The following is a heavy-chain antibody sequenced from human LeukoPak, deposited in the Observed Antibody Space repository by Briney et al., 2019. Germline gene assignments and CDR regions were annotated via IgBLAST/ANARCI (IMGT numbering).Heavy chain of an antibody. V-gene: IGHV3-23*01. D-gene: IGHD5-18*01. CDR1: GFTFSSYA. CDR3: AKAVQLWESYYYGMDV. J-gene: IGHJ6*02. CDR2: ISGSGGST. Sequence: GGSLRLSCAASGFTFSSYAMSWVRQAPGKGLEWVSAISGSGGSTYYADSVKGRFTISRDNSKNTLYLQMNSLRAGDTAVYYCAKAVQLWESYYYGMDVWGQGTTVNVSS.